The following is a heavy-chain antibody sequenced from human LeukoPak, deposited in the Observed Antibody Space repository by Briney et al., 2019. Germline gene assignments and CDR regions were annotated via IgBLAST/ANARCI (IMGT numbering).Heavy chain of an antibody. D-gene: IGHD3-3*01. CDR1: GFTFSSYG. V-gene: IGHV3-30*18. CDR2: ISSDGSNK. J-gene: IGHJ4*02. CDR3: AKGHYVFWSGYSVSHFDY. Sequence: GGSLRLSCAASGFTFSSYGMHWVRQAPGKGLEWVAVISSDGSNKYYADSVKGRFSISRDNSKNTLYLQMNSLRAEDTAVYYCAKGHYVFWSGYSVSHFDYWGQGTLVTVSS.